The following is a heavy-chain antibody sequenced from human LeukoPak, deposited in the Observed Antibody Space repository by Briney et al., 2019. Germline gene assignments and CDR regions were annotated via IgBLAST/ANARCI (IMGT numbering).Heavy chain of an antibody. D-gene: IGHD5-18*01. V-gene: IGHV3-48*01. CDR2: ISSSSSTI. CDR1: GFTFGDYA. CDR3: ARDLYSYGSYYYYYMDV. J-gene: IGHJ6*03. Sequence: PGGSLRLSCAASGFTFGDYAMYWVRQAPGKGLEWVSYISSSSSTIYYADSVKGRFTISRDNSKNTLYLQMNSLRAEDTAVYYCARDLYSYGSYYYYYMDVWGKGTTVTVSS.